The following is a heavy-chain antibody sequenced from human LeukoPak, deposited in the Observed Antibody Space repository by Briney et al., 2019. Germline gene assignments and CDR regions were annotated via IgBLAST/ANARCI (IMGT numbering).Heavy chain of an antibody. CDR1: GGSLSSYY. CDR3: ASHYYGSGGFDP. CDR2: IYYSGST. J-gene: IGHJ5*02. Sequence: SETLSLTCTVSGGSLSSYYWGWVRQPPGKGLEWIGYIYYSGSTNYNPSLKSRVTISVDTPKNQFSLKLSSVTAADTAVYYCASHYYGSGGFDPWGQGTLVTVSS. D-gene: IGHD3-10*01. V-gene: IGHV4-59*12.